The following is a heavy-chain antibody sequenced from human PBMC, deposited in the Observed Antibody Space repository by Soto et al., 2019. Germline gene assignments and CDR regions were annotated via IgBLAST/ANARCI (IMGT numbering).Heavy chain of an antibody. CDR1: GFTFSSYW. V-gene: IGHV3-74*01. J-gene: IGHJ2*01. CDR3: ARTGQWLVPHWYFDL. D-gene: IGHD6-19*01. Sequence: EVQLVESGGGLVQPGGSLRLSCAASGFTFSSYWMHWVRQAPGKGLVWVSRINSDGSSTSYADSVTGRFTISRDNAKNTRYLQMNSLRAEDTAVYYCARTGQWLVPHWYFDLWGRGTLVTVSS. CDR2: INSDGSST.